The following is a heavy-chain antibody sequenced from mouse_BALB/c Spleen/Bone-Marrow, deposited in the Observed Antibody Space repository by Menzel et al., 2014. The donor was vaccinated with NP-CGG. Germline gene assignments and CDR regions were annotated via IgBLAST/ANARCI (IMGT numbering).Heavy chain of an antibody. CDR3: ARTTPYAMDY. D-gene: IGHD5-5*01. CDR2: ISSGGGST. V-gene: IGHV5-12-1*01. Sequence: EVHLVESGGGLVKPGGSLKLSCAASGFAFSSYDMSWVRQTPEKRLEWVAYISSGGGSTYYPDTVTGRFTISRDNAKYTLYLQMSSLKSEDTAMYYCARTTPYAMDYWGQGTSVTVSS. CDR1: GFAFSSYD. J-gene: IGHJ4*01.